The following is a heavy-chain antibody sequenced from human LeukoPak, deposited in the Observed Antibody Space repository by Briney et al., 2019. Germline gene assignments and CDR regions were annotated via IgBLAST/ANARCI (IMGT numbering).Heavy chain of an antibody. D-gene: IGHD3-22*01. V-gene: IGHV4-34*01. Sequence: PSETLSLTCAVYGGSFSGYYWSWIRQPPGKGLEWIGEINHSGSTYYNPSLKSRVTISVDASKNQFSLKLSSVTAADTAVYYCARGAYYYDSSGYYHYPIFDYWGQGTLVTVSS. CDR2: INHSGST. CDR3: ARGAYYYDSSGYYHYPIFDY. J-gene: IGHJ4*02. CDR1: GGSFSGYY.